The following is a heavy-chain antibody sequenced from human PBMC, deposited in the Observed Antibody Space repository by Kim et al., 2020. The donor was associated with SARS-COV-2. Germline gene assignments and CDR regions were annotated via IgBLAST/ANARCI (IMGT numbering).Heavy chain of an antibody. D-gene: IGHD6-13*01. Sequence: KFQGRVTITADESTSTAYMELSSLRSEDTAVYYCASSLGDEQQLDEGVDYWGQGTLVTVSS. V-gene: IGHV1-69*01. CDR3: ASSLGDEQQLDEGVDY. J-gene: IGHJ4*02.